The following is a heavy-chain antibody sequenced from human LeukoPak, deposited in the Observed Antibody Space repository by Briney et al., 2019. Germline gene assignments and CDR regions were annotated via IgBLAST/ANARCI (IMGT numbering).Heavy chain of an antibody. CDR1: GGSISSSNW. V-gene: IGHV4-4*02. CDR2: IYHSGST. J-gene: IGHJ2*01. D-gene: IGHD3-3*02. CDR3: ARLARADWYFDL. Sequence: SETLSLTCAVSGGSISSSNWWSWVRQPPGKGLEWIGEIYHSGSTNYNPSLKSRVTISVDTSKNQFSLKLSSVTAADTAVYYCARLARADWYFDLWGRGTLVTVSS.